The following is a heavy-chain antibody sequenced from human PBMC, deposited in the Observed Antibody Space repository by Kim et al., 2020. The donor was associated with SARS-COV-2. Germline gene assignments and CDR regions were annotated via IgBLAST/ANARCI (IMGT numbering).Heavy chain of an antibody. CDR2: IYYSGST. Sequence: SETLSLTCTVSGGSISSYYWSWIRQPPGKGLEWIGYIYYSGSTNYNPSLKSRVTISVDTSKNQFSLKLSSVTAADTAVYYCARHSGGNSEGFFDYYYGMDVWGQGTTVTVSS. V-gene: IGHV4-59*08. J-gene: IGHJ6*02. CDR1: GGSISSYY. CDR3: ARHSGGNSEGFFDYYYGMDV. D-gene: IGHD2-15*01.